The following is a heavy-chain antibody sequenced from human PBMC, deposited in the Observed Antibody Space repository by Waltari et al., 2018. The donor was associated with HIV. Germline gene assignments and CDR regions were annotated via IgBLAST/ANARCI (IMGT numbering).Heavy chain of an antibody. V-gene: IGHV4-59*01. CDR1: GGSISSYY. J-gene: IGHJ2*01. CDR3: SRLYCSSTSCYPYWYFDL. Sequence: QVQLQESGPGLVKPSETLSLTCTVSGGSISSYYWSWIRQPPGKGLEWIGYIYYSGSTNYNTSRKSRVTISVDTSKNQFSLKLSCVTAADTAVYYCSRLYCSSTSCYPYWYFDLWGRGTLVTVSS. D-gene: IGHD2-2*01. CDR2: IYYSGST.